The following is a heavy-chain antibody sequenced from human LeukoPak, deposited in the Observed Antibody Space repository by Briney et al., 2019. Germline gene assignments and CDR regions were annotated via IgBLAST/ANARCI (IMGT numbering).Heavy chain of an antibody. CDR2: IKQDGSEK. CDR3: ARDPREDYDFWSGYSSNWFDP. Sequence: GGSLRLSCAASGFTFSSYWMSWVRQAPGKGLEWVANIKQDGSEKYYVDSVKGRFTTSRDNAKNSLYLQMNSLRAEDTAVYYCARDPREDYDFWSGYSSNWFDPWGQGTLVTVSS. V-gene: IGHV3-7*01. CDR1: GFTFSSYW. D-gene: IGHD3-3*01. J-gene: IGHJ5*02.